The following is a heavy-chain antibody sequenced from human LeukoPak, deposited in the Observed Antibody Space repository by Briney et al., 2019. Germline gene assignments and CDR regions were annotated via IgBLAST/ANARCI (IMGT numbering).Heavy chain of an antibody. CDR1: GFTFSSYG. CDR3: ATLAPLYYYGSGSYYNGFDY. J-gene: IGHJ4*02. V-gene: IGHV3-30*02. Sequence: GGSLRLSCAASGFTFSSYGMSWVRQAPGKGLEWVAFIRYDGSNKYYADSVKGRFTISRDNSKNTLYLQMNSLRAEDTAVYYCATLAPLYYYGSGSYYNGFDYWGQGTLVTVSS. CDR2: IRYDGSNK. D-gene: IGHD3-10*01.